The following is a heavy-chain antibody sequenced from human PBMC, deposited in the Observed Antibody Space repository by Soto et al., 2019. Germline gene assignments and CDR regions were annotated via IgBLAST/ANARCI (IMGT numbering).Heavy chain of an antibody. D-gene: IGHD6-13*01. CDR1: GDSISSYY. CDR2: ISNSGGT. J-gene: IGHJ4*02. Sequence: SETLSLTCTVSGDSISSYYWSWVRQPPGQGLEWIGYISNSGGTNVNPSLKGRVTLSVDASMNQFSLKLSSVTAADTAVYYCARALPIAAAGKYFDYWGQGTLVTVSS. V-gene: IGHV4-59*01. CDR3: ARALPIAAAGKYFDY.